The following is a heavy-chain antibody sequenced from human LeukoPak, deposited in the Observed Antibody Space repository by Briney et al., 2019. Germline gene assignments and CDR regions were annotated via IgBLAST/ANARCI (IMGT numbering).Heavy chain of an antibody. V-gene: IGHV3-21*01. CDR2: ISSSTSYI. Sequence: GGSLRLSCAASGFTFNSYTMYWVRQAPGKGLEWVSSISSSTSYIYYADSVKGRFTISRDNAKNSLYLQMNSLRAEDTAVYYCARVDNYGGNPPDYWGQGTLVTVPS. CDR3: ARVDNYGGNPPDY. J-gene: IGHJ4*02. CDR1: GFTFNSYT. D-gene: IGHD4-23*01.